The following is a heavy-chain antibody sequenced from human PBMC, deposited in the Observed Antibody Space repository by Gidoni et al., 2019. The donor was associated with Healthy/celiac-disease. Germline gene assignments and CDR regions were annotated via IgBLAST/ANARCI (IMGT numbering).Heavy chain of an antibody. D-gene: IGHD2-15*01. V-gene: IGHV5-51*01. CDR2: LYPGDSDT. CDR3: ARVDFLCSGGSCYDGTFDY. Sequence: EVQLVQSGAEVKKTGESLKISCKGSGYSFTSYWIGWVRQMPGKGLAWMGILYPGDSDTRYSPSFQGQVTISADKSISTAYLQWSSLKASDTAMYYCARVDFLCSGGSCYDGTFDYWGQGTLVTVSS. J-gene: IGHJ4*02. CDR1: GYSFTSYW.